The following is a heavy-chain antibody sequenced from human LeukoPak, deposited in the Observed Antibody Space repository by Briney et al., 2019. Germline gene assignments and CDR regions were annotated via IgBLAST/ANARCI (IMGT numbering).Heavy chain of an antibody. Sequence: GESLKISCKGSGYSFTSYWIGWVRQMPGKGLEWMGIIYPGDSHTRYSPSFQGQVTISADKSISTAYLQWSSLKASDTAMYYCARLVLYTDSSGYYFDYWGQGTLVTVSS. D-gene: IGHD3-22*01. CDR1: GYSFTSYW. CDR2: IYPGDSHT. J-gene: IGHJ4*02. CDR3: ARLVLYTDSSGYYFDY. V-gene: IGHV5-51*01.